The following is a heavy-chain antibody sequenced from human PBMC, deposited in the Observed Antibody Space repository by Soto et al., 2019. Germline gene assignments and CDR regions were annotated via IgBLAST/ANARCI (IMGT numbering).Heavy chain of an antibody. Sequence: SETLSLTCTVSGGSVSSGRSYWSWIRQPPGKGLEWIGYIYYSGSTKYDPSLRSRVTISVDTSKNQFSLTLTSVTAADTAVYYCARSGSGSGWLGGQGTLVTVSS. D-gene: IGHD6-19*01. V-gene: IGHV4-61*01. CDR3: ARSGSGSGWL. CDR1: GGSVSSGRSY. J-gene: IGHJ4*02. CDR2: IYYSGST.